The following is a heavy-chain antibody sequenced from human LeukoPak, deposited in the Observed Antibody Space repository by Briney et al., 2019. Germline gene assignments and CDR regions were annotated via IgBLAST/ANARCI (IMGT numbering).Heavy chain of an antibody. Sequence: GGSLRLSCAASGFTFSSYAMSWVRQAPGKGLEWVSAISGSGGSTYYADSVKGRFTISRDNSKNTLYLQMNSLRAEDTAVYYRAKDLYYYGSGSYYNAPFDYWGQGTLVTVSS. CDR2: ISGSGGST. J-gene: IGHJ4*02. V-gene: IGHV3-23*01. D-gene: IGHD3-10*01. CDR3: AKDLYYYGSGSYYNAPFDY. CDR1: GFTFSSYA.